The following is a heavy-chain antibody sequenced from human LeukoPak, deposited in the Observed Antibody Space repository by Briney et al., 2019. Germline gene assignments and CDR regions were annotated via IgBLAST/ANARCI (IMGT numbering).Heavy chain of an antibody. CDR3: AKGSSGWLDY. J-gene: IGHJ4*02. V-gene: IGHV3-9*01. Sequence: GRSLRLSCAASGFTFDDYAMHWVRQAPGKGLERVSGISWNSGSIGYADSVKGRFTISRDNAKNSLYLQMNSLRAEDTALYYCAKGSSGWLDYWGQGTLVTVSS. D-gene: IGHD6-19*01. CDR2: ISWNSGSI. CDR1: GFTFDDYA.